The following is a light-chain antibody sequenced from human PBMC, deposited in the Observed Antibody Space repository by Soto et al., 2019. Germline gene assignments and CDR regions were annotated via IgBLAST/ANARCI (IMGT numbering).Light chain of an antibody. V-gene: IGKV1-5*01. CDR1: QSIYKW. J-gene: IGKJ4*01. CDR2: EAA. CDR3: QQYNSFNLS. Sequence: DIQMTQSPSTLSASIGDTVTISCRASQSIYKWLAWYQQKPQKAPKVLIFEAAGLESGVSARYRGSGSGTEFDLTRSGRLPDGVATGYCQQYNSFNLSFGGG.